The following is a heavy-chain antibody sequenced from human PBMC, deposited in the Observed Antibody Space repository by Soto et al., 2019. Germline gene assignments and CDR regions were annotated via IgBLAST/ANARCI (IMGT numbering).Heavy chain of an antibody. CDR2: INPNSGGT. V-gene: IGHV1-2*02. CDR1: GYTFTGYY. D-gene: IGHD6-19*01. J-gene: IGHJ6*02. CDR3: ASSGGTTTWYYGMDV. Sequence: QVQLVQSGAEVKKPGASVKVSCKASGYTFTGYYMHWVRQAPGQGLEWMGWINPNSGGTNYAQKVQGRVTMTRDTSISTAYMELSRLRSDDTAVYYCASSGGTTTWYYGMDVWGQGTTVTVSS.